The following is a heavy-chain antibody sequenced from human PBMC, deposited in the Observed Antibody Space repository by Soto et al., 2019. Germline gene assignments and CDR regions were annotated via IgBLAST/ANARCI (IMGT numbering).Heavy chain of an antibody. CDR2: IIPIFDTA. D-gene: IGHD3-22*01. CDR1: GGTFSSYG. J-gene: IGHJ1*01. Sequence: QVQLVQSGAEVKKPGSSVKVSCKASGGTFSSYGISWVRQAPGQGLEWMGGIIPIFDTAKYAQKFQGRVTITADKSTSTAYMEVSSLRSEDTAVYYCARGPFNYDSSGYYVYWGQGTLVTVSS. V-gene: IGHV1-69*06. CDR3: ARGPFNYDSSGYYVY.